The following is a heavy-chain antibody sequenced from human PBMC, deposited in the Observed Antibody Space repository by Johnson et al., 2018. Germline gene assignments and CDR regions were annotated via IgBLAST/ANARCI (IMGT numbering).Heavy chain of an antibody. CDR1: GFTFSDYY. CDR3: ARSHIVVGTAIEAYYFDY. V-gene: IGHV3-11*04. CDR2: ISSSGSTI. D-gene: IGHD2-21*02. J-gene: IGHJ4*02. Sequence: QVQLVESGAGLVKPGGSLRLSCAASGFTFSDYYMSWIRQAPGKGLEWVSYISSSGSTIYYADSVKGRFTISRDNAKNSLYLQMNPLRAEDTAVYYCARSHIVVGTAIEAYYFDYWGQGSLVTVSS.